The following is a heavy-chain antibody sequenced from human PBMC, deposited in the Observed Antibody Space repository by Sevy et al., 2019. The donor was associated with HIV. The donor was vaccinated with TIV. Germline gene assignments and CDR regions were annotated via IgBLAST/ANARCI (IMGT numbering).Heavy chain of an antibody. CDR2: MNPNSGNT. V-gene: IGHV1-8*01. CDR3: ASTYCGGDCYLFY. Sequence: ASVKVSCKASGYTFTSYDINWVRQATGQGLEWMGWMNPNSGNTGYAQKLQGRVTMTRNTSISTAYMELSSLRSEDTAVYYCASTYCGGDCYLFYWGQGTLVTVSS. CDR1: GYTFTSYD. D-gene: IGHD2-21*02. J-gene: IGHJ4*02.